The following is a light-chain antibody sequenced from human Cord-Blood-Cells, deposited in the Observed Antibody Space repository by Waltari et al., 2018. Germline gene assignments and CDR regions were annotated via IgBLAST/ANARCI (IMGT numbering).Light chain of an antibody. CDR2: KAS. Sequence: DIQMTQSPSTLSASVGDRVTITCRASQSISSWLAWYQPKPGKAPKLLVYKASSLESGVPSMFSGSGSGTEVTLTISSLQPDDFATYYCQQYNSYSRTFGQGTKVEIK. CDR3: QQYNSYSRT. J-gene: IGKJ1*01. V-gene: IGKV1-5*03. CDR1: QSISSW.